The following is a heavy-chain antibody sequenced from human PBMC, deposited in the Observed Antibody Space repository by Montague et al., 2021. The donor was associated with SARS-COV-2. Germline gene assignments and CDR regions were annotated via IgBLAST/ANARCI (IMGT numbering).Heavy chain of an antibody. CDR3: AAQTDYYYYSLDV. CDR2: IYDSGNV. J-gene: IGHJ6*02. CDR1: GGSIRNYY. V-gene: IGHV4-59*08. Sequence: SKTLSLTCAVSGGSIRNYYWSWIRQPPGRGLEWIAYIYDSGNVDYNPSLKSRVTILVDTSKNQFSLKLSPVTAADTAVYYCAAQTDYYYYSLDVWGQGTTATVS.